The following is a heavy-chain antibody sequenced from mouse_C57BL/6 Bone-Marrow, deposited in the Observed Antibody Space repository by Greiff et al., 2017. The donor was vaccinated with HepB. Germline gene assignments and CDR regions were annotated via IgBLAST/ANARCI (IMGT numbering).Heavy chain of an antibody. Sequence: EVKLMESGAGLVKPGGSLKLSCAASGFTFSSYAMSWVRQTPEKRLEWVAYISSGGDYIYYADTVKGRFTISRDNARNTLYLQMSSLKSEATAMYYCTRGLILRSRGAYWGQGTLVTVSA. CDR1: GFTFSSYA. D-gene: IGHD1-1*01. CDR3: TRGLILRSRGAY. CDR2: ISSGGDYI. J-gene: IGHJ3*01. V-gene: IGHV5-9-1*02.